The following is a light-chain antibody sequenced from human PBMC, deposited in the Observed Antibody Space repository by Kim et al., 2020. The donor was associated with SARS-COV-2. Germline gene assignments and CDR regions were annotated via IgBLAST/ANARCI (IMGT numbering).Light chain of an antibody. CDR3: QQRSNWPRYT. Sequence: LSPGERATLTCKTSQSVGNYLAWYQHKPGRTPRLLIYDASNRATGIPARFSGSGSGTDFTLSISSLEPEDFAVYYCQQRSNWPRYTFAQGTKLEI. CDR1: QSVGNY. CDR2: DAS. V-gene: IGKV3-11*01. J-gene: IGKJ2*01.